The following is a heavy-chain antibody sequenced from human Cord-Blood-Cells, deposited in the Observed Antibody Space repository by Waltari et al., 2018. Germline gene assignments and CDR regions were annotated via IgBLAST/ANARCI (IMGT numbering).Heavy chain of an antibody. V-gene: IGHV4-34*01. CDR1: GGSFSGYY. D-gene: IGHD1-26*01. Sequence: QVQLQQWGAGLLKPSETLSLTCAVYGGSFSGYYWSWSRPPPGKGLEWIGEINHSGSTNYNPSLKSRVTISVDTSKNQFSLKLSSVTAADTAVYYCARRPPPYSGSYYWFDPWGEGTLVTVSS. CDR3: ARRPPPYSGSYYWFDP. CDR2: INHSGST. J-gene: IGHJ5*02.